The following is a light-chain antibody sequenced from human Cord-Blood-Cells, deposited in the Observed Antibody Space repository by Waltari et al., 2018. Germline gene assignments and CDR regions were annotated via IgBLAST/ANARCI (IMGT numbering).Light chain of an antibody. Sequence: QSALTQPASVSGSPGQSITISCTGTSSDVGGYNYVSWYQQHPGKAPKLMMYDCSNGSSGVSNRCSGAKSGNTASLTISGIQAEDEADYYCSSYTSSSTVVFGGGTKLTVL. V-gene: IGLV2-14*01. CDR3: SSYTSSSTVV. CDR2: DCS. J-gene: IGLJ2*01. CDR1: SSDVGGYNY.